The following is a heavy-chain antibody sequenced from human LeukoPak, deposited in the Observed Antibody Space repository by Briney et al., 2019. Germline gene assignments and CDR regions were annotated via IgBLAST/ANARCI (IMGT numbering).Heavy chain of an antibody. CDR1: GFTFSSYA. J-gene: IGHJ4*02. V-gene: IGHV3-23*01. D-gene: IGHD2-15*01. CDR3: AKDRQYCRGGSCYNYLDY. CDR2: ISGSGGST. Sequence: GGSLRLSCAASGFTFSSYAMSWVRQAPGKGLEWVSAISGSGGSTYYADSVKGRFTISRDNSKNTLYLQMNSLRAEDTAMYYCAKDRQYCRGGSCYNYLDYWGQGTLVIVSS.